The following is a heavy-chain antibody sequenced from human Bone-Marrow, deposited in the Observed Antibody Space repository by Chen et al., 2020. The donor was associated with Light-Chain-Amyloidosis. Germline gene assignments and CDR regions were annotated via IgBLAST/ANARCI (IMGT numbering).Heavy chain of an antibody. V-gene: IGHV3-23*04. Sequence: EVQLVESGGGLLQRGGSLRLSCAASGFAFSSYAMSWVRQAPGKGLEWVATVSGSGGSRYYGDAVKGRLTISRDNSKNALFLQMNSLRAEDTGVYYCAKDISYDDILPGYPADAFDIWGQGTMGTVSS. J-gene: IGHJ3*02. CDR3: AKDISYDDILPGYPADAFDI. D-gene: IGHD3-9*01. CDR1: GFAFSSYA. CDR2: VSGSGGSR.